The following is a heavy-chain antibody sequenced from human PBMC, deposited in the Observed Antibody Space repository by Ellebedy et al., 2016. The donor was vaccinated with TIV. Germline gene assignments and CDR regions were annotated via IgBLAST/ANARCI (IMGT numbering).Heavy chain of an antibody. Sequence: GESLKISCAASGFTFSSYGMHWVRQAPGQGLEWVAVIWFDGSNKYHADSVKGRFTISRDNSKNTLYLQMNSLRAEDTAIYYCARDFHLTGGSFLYVDYWGQGTLVTVSS. D-gene: IGHD2-2*02. CDR2: IWFDGSNK. CDR3: ARDFHLTGGSFLYVDY. CDR1: GFTFSSYG. J-gene: IGHJ4*02. V-gene: IGHV3-33*08.